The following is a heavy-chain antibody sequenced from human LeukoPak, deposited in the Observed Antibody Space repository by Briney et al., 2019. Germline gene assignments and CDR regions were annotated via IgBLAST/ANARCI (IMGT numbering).Heavy chain of an antibody. CDR1: GGSFSGYY. D-gene: IGHD2-8*01. CDR3: ARGGSSCTNGVCYTVEGVFYPRYFDY. J-gene: IGHJ4*02. CDR2: INHSGST. Sequence: SETLSLSCAVYGGSFSGYYWSWIRQPPGKGLEWIGEINHSGSTIYNPSLKSRVTISVDTSKNQFSLNLNSVTAADTAVYYCARGGSSCTNGVCYTVEGVFYPRYFDYWGQGTLVTVSS. V-gene: IGHV4-34*01.